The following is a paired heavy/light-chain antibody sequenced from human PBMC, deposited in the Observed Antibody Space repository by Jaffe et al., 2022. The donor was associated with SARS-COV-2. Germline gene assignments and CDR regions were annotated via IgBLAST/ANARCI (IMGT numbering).Heavy chain of an antibody. CDR3: ARSLGGVTVASFDP. V-gene: IGHV4-59*01. CDR2: IYYTGST. Sequence: QVQLQESGPGLVKPSETLSLICTVSGASISSYYWSWVRQPPGKGLEWIGNIYYTGSTNYNPSLKSRVIISVDTSKNQFSLKLSSVTAADTAMYYCARSLGGVTVASFDPWGQGTLVTVSS. CDR1: GASISSYY. D-gene: IGHD6-19*01. J-gene: IGHJ5*02.
Light chain of an antibody. V-gene: IGLV2-23*02. Sequence: QSALTQPASVSASPGQSITISCTGTSSDVGNYNLVSWYQQHPGKAPKLMIYEVSKRPSGVSNRFSGSKSGNTASLTISGLQAEDEAEYYCCSYADGSSLYVFGIGTKVTVL. CDR3: CSYADGSSLYV. CDR2: EVS. J-gene: IGLJ1*01. CDR1: SSDVGNYNL.